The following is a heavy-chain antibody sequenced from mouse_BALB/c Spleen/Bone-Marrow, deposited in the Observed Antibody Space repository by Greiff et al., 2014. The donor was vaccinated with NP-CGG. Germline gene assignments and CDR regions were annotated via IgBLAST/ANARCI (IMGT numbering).Heavy chain of an antibody. CDR2: INPGSGST. Sequence: QVQLKGSGGELVKPGTSVKGSCKAFGYAFSDYLMGGVKQRAGQGLEWIGVINPGSGSTNQNEKFKDKATLTADTSSNTAYMELSSLTSDDSAVYFCARYDGYLDYWGQGTTLTVSS. D-gene: IGHD2-3*01. CDR1: GYAFSDYL. CDR3: ARYDGYLDY. V-gene: IGHV1-54*01. J-gene: IGHJ2*01.